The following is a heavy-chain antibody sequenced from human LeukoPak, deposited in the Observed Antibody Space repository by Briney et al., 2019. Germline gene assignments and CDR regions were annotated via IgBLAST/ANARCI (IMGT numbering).Heavy chain of an antibody. CDR1: GGSFSGYY. Sequence: SETLSLTCAVYGGSFSGYYWSWIRQPPGKGLEWIGEINHSGSTNYDPSLKSRVTISVDTSKNQFSLKLSSVTAADTAVYYCASPEYSSSSWGQGTLVTVSS. J-gene: IGHJ5*02. CDR3: ASPEYSSSS. D-gene: IGHD6-6*01. CDR2: INHSGST. V-gene: IGHV4-34*01.